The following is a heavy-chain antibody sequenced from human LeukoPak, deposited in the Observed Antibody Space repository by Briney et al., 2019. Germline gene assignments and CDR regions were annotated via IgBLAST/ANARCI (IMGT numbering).Heavy chain of an antibody. CDR3: ARDISYDILTGYKCCYMDV. CDR2: IYNSGST. D-gene: IGHD3-9*01. Sequence: PGGSLRLSCAASGFTFSSYSMNWVRQAPGKGLEWIGSIYNSGSTYYNPSLKSRVTMSVDTSKNQFSLKLSSVTAADTAVYYCARDISYDILTGYKCCYMDVWGKGTTVTISS. J-gene: IGHJ6*03. CDR1: GFTFSSYS. V-gene: IGHV4-4*07.